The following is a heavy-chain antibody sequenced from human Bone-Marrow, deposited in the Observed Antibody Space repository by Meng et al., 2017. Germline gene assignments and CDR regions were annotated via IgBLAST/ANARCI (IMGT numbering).Heavy chain of an antibody. CDR3: ARGVVRNWNYLP. CDR2: INHSGST. Sequence: QVQLQQWGAGLLKPSETLSLTCAVCGGSFSGYYWSWIRQPPGKGLEWIGEINHSGSTNYNPSLKSRVTISVDTSKNQFSLKLSSVTAADTAVYYCARGVVRNWNYLPWGQGTLVTVSS. V-gene: IGHV4-34*01. D-gene: IGHD1-7*01. J-gene: IGHJ5*02. CDR1: GGSFSGYY.